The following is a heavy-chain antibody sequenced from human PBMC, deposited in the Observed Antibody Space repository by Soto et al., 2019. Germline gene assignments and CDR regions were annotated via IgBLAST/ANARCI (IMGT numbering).Heavy chain of an antibody. Sequence: LRLSCAASGFTFSTYWMSWVRQAPGKGLEWVAKIEQDGSEKFYVNSVEGRFTISRDSTKNSLYLQMNSLRAADTAVYYCARHGTDDAFDIWGQGTMVTVSS. CDR1: GFTFSTYW. CDR2: IEQDGSEK. CDR3: ARHGTDDAFDI. V-gene: IGHV3-7*03. J-gene: IGHJ3*02.